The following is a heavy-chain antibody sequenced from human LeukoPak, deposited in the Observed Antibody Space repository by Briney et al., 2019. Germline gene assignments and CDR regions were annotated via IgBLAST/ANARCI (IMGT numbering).Heavy chain of an antibody. CDR3: ARQKYSYGYGGLDY. CDR2: IYYSGST. Sequence: SETLSLTCTVSGGSISSSSYYWGWIRQPPGKGLEWIGSIYYSGSTYYNPSLKSRVTISVDTSKNQFSLKLSSVTAADTAVYYCARQKYSYGYGGLDYWGQGTLVTVSS. J-gene: IGHJ4*02. D-gene: IGHD5-18*01. CDR1: GGSISSSSYY. V-gene: IGHV4-39*01.